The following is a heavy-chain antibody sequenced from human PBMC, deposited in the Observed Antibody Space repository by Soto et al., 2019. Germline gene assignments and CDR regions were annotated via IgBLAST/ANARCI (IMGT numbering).Heavy chain of an antibody. V-gene: IGHV3-23*01. D-gene: IGHD6-13*01. Sequence: SGGSLRLSCAASGFTFSSYAMSWVRQAPGKGLEWVSAISGSGGSTYYADSVKGRFTISRDNSKNTLYLQMNSLRAEDTAVYYCAKGTGGYSSSWSWFDPWGQGTLVTVSS. CDR1: GFTFSSYA. CDR2: ISGSGGST. CDR3: AKGTGGYSSSWSWFDP. J-gene: IGHJ5*02.